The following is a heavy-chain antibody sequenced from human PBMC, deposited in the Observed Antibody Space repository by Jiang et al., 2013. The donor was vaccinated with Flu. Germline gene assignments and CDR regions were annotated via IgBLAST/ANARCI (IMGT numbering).Heavy chain of an antibody. V-gene: IGHV4-59*08. Sequence: PGLVKPSETLSLTCIVSAGSISGYYWSWIRQPPGKGLEWIGYRYYTDSSNYHYNPSLKSRVAISVDTSKDQISLYLTSVTAADTAMYYCARLSCSGGSCYEAYWGQGILVTVSS. CDR3: ARLSCSGGSCYEAY. CDR2: RYYTDSS. CDR1: AGSISGYY. D-gene: IGHD2-15*01. J-gene: IGHJ4*02.